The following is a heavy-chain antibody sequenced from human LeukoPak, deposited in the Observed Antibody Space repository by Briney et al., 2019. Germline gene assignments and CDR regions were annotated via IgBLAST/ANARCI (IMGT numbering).Heavy chain of an antibody. Sequence: GRSLRLSCAASGFTFSSYGMHWVRQALGKGLEWVAVIWYDGSNKYSADSVKGRFTISRDNSKNTLYLQMNSLRAEDTAVYYCAKDGEDYGGNTIDYWGQGTLVTVSS. CDR3: AKDGEDYGGNTIDY. CDR1: GFTFSSYG. J-gene: IGHJ4*02. V-gene: IGHV3-33*06. CDR2: IWYDGSNK. D-gene: IGHD4-23*01.